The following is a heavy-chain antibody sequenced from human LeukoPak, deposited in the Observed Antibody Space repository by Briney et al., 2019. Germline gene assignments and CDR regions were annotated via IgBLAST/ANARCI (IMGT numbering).Heavy chain of an antibody. J-gene: IGHJ4*02. Sequence: GGSLRLSCAASGFSFSSYAMSWVRQAPGKGLEWVSAISGSGGSTYYADSVKGRFTISRDNSKNTLYLQMNSLRAEDTAVYYCANGSPAARSFDYWGQGTLVTVSS. CDR1: GFSFSSYA. D-gene: IGHD2-2*01. CDR3: ANGSPAARSFDY. V-gene: IGHV3-23*01. CDR2: ISGSGGST.